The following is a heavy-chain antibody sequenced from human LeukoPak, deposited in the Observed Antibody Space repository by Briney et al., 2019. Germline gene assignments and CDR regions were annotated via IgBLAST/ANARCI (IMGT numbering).Heavy chain of an antibody. D-gene: IGHD6-13*01. Sequence: PSETLSLTCTVFGGSLRSGGFYGNWIRQHPGRGLGWIGYIYYSGSTYYNPSLKSRVTISVDTSKNQFSLKLSSVTAADTAVYYCATFQPGYSRTYYYYYMDVWGKGTTVTVSS. CDR2: IYYSGST. J-gene: IGHJ6*03. V-gene: IGHV4-31*03. CDR3: ATFQPGYSRTYYYYYMDV. CDR1: GGSLRSGGFY.